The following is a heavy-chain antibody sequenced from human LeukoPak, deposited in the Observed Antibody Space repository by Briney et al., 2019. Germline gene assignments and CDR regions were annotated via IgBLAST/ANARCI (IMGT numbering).Heavy chain of an antibody. CDR2: IYYTGST. CDR1: GGSINSYY. V-gene: IGHV4-59*01. J-gene: IGHJ4*02. D-gene: IGHD3-22*01. CDR3: ARSSYYDSSGYFDF. Sequence: PSETLSLTCTVSGGSINSYYWSWIRQPPGKGLGWIGYIYYTGSTKYNPSLKSRVTMSVDTSKNQFSLKLSSVTAADTAIYYCARSSYYDSSGYFDFWGQGTLVTVSS.